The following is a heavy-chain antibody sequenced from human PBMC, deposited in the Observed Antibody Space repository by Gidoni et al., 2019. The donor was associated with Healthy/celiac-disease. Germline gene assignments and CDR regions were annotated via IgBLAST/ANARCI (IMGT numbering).Heavy chain of an antibody. J-gene: IGHJ2*01. CDR2: IYSGGST. D-gene: IGHD3-22*01. CDR1: GFTVGSNY. V-gene: IGHV3-53*02. CDR3: ARRGYDVYWYFDL. Sequence: EVQLVETGGGLIQPGGSLRLSCAASGFTVGSNYMSWVRQAPGKGLEWVSVIYSGGSTYYADSVKGRFTISRDNSKNTLYLQMNSLRAEDTAVYYCARRGYDVYWYFDLWGRGTLVTVSS.